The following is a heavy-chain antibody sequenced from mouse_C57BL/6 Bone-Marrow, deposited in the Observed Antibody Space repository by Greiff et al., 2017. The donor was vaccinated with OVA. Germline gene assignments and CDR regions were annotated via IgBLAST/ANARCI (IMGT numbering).Heavy chain of an antibody. CDR1: GYTFTSYW. D-gene: IGHD2-4*01. J-gene: IGHJ1*03. V-gene: IGHV1-69*01. CDR3: ARYDCPTVYFDV. CDR2: IDPSDSYT. Sequence: QVQLQQPGAELVMPGASVKLSCKASGYTFTSYWMHWVKQRPGQGLEWIGEIDPSDSYTNYNQKFKGKSTLTVDKSSSTAYMQLSSLTSEDSAVYYGARYDCPTVYFDVWGTGTTVTVSS.